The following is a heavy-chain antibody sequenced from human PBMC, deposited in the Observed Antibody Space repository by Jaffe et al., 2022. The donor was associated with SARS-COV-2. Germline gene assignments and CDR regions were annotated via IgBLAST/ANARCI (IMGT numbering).Heavy chain of an antibody. CDR1: GGSISSYY. J-gene: IGHJ4*02. CDR2: IYHSGSA. Sequence: QVQLQESGPGLVKPSETLSLTCTVSGGSISSYYWSWIRQPPGKGLEYIGYIYHSGSAYYNPSLKSRVTILVDTSKNQFSLRLNSVTAADTAVYYCARVVPATLYFDFWGQGTLVTVSS. V-gene: IGHV4-59*01. D-gene: IGHD1-26*01. CDR3: ARVVPATLYFDF.